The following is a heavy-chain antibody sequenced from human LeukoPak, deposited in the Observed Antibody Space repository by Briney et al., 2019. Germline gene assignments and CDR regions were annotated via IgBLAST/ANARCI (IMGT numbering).Heavy chain of an antibody. CDR1: GRSISSYY. J-gene: IGHJ4*02. CDR3: ARGRTFDN. V-gene: IGHV4-59*01. Sequence: SETLSLTCTVSGRSISSYYWRWLRQPPGKGLEGIGNIYDRGSTKYNPSLKSRVTISVDTSKNQFSLRLSSVTAADTAVYYCARGRTFDNWGQGTLVTVSS. CDR2: IYDRGST.